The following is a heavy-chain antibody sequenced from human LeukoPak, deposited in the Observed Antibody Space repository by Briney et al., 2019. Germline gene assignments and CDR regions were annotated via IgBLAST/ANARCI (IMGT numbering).Heavy chain of an antibody. D-gene: IGHD6-6*01. CDR2: ISYDGSNI. CDR3: AKAPHRRYSCSYAGIGDVDY. J-gene: IGHJ4*02. V-gene: IGHV3-30*18. CDR1: GFTFSSYG. Sequence: PGRSLRLSCAAAGFTFSSYGMHWVRQAPGKGLEWVAVISYDGSNIYYADSVKGRFTISRDNSKNTLYLQMNSLRAEDTAVSYCAKAPHRRYSCSYAGIGDVDYWGQGTLVTVSS.